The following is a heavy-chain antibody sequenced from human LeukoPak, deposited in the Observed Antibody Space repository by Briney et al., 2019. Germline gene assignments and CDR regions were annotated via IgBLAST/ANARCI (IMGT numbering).Heavy chain of an antibody. Sequence: GGSLRLSCAASGFTFSSYEMNWVRQAPGKGLEWVSYITYSSSIIYYADSVKGRFTISRDNAKNSLYLQMNSLRAEDTAVYYCARGRLHYGDYEKTFDYWGQGTLVTVSS. CDR2: ITYSSSII. CDR3: ARGRLHYGDYEKTFDY. V-gene: IGHV3-48*01. CDR1: GFTFSSYE. D-gene: IGHD4-17*01. J-gene: IGHJ4*02.